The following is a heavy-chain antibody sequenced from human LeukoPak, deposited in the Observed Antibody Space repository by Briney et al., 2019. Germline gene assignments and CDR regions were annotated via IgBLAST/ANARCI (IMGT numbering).Heavy chain of an antibody. CDR2: IYYSGST. J-gene: IGHJ6*02. D-gene: IGHD3-22*01. V-gene: IGHV4-59*06. CDR3: AALGSGYQYYYYYGMDV. Sequence: SETLSLTCTVSGGSISSYYWSWIRQPPGKGLEWIGYIYYSGSTYYNPSLKSRVTISVDTSKNQFSLKLSSVTAADTAVYYCAALGSGYQYYYYYGMDVWGQGTTVTVSS. CDR1: GGSISSYY.